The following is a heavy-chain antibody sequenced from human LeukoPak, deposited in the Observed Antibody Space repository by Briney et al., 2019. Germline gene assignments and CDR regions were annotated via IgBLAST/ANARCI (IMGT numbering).Heavy chain of an antibody. D-gene: IGHD3-3*01. J-gene: IGHJ3*02. CDR3: AREVRFGVVITGVVFDI. Sequence: HPGGSLRLSCAASGFTFSSYWMTWVRQAPGKGLEWVANIKQDGSEKYYVDSVKGRFTISRDNAKNSLYLQMNSLRAEDTAVYYCAREVRFGVVITGVVFDIWGQGTMVTVSS. CDR2: IKQDGSEK. V-gene: IGHV3-7*01. CDR1: GFTFSSYW.